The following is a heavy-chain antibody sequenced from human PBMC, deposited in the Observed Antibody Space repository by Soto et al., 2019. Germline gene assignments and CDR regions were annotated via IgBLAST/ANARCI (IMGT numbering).Heavy chain of an antibody. Sequence: PWGSLRLSCAASGFTFSSYAMSWFRQAPGKGLQWVSSISGNGGNTYYAYSVKGRFTISRDNSKNTLFLQLNNLRAEDTAVYFCAKDPGAYSYGYRFDSWGQGSLVTVSS. V-gene: IGHV3-23*01. CDR1: GFTFSSYA. CDR3: AKDPGAYSYGYRFDS. D-gene: IGHD5-18*01. J-gene: IGHJ4*02. CDR2: ISGNGGNT.